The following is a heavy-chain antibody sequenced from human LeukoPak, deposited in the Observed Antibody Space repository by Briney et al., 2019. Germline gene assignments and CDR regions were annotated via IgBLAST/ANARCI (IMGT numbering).Heavy chain of an antibody. V-gene: IGHV1-2*02. J-gene: IGHJ4*02. D-gene: IGHD2-21*02. CDR1: GYTFTGYY. CDR3: ARGVAYCGGDCYWDYFDY. Sequence: ASVKVSCKASGYTFTGYYMHWVRQAPGQGLEWMGWINPNSGGTNYAQKFQGRVTMTRDTSISTAYMELSRLRSDDTAVYYCARGVAYCGGDCYWDYFDYWGQGTLVTVSS. CDR2: INPNSGGT.